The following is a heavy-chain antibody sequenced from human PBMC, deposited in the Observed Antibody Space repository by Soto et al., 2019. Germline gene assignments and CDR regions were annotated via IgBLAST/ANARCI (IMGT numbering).Heavy chain of an antibody. V-gene: IGHV1-3*01. Sequence: GASVKVSCKASGYTFTSYAMHWVRQGPGQRLEWMGWINAGNGNTKYSQKFQGRVTITRDTSASTAYMELSSLRSEDTAVYYCAHSSSSYYYFDYWGQGTLVTVSS. J-gene: IGHJ4*02. CDR1: GYTFTSYA. CDR3: AHSSSSYYYFDY. CDR2: INAGNGNT. D-gene: IGHD6-13*01.